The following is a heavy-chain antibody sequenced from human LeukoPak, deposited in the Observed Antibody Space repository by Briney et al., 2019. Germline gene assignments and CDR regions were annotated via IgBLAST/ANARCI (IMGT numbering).Heavy chain of an antibody. CDR3: ARRIWADWYFDL. CDR2: IYYSRST. Sequence: SQTLSLTCTVSSGSISSYYSSWIRHPPGKGLGWIGYIYYSRSTTYNPSLKSRVTISVDTSKTQFSLKLSSVTAADTAVYYCARRIWADWYFDLWGRGTLVTASS. D-gene: IGHD6-19*01. V-gene: IGHV4-59*08. J-gene: IGHJ2*01. CDR1: SGSISSYY.